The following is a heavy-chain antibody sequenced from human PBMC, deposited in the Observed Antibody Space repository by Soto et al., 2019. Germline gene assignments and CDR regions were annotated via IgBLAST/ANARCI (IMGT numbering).Heavy chain of an antibody. CDR3: ARERGDNWFDP. J-gene: IGHJ5*02. V-gene: IGHV4-61*01. CDR1: GDSVSSPRYY. CDR2: VYNNGAT. Sequence: QVQLQESGPGLVKPSETLSLTCTVSGDSVSSPRYYWNWIRQTPGKGLEWIGYVYNNGATNYNPSLKSRVTISVDTSKKQFSLKLNSLTAADTAVYYCARERGDNWFDPWGQGTLVTVSS.